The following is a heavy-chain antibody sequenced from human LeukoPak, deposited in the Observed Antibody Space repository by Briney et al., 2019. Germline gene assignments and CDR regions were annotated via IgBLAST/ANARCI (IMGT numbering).Heavy chain of an antibody. CDR3: VKELSSGSYDY. J-gene: IGHJ4*02. D-gene: IGHD1-26*01. CDR2: ISTNGGSR. Sequence: GGSLRLSCSASGFTFSLYAIHWVRQAPGKGLEYVSAISTNGGSRYYADSVRGRFTISRDNSKNTLYLQMSSLRAEDTAVYYCVKELSSGSYDYWGQGTPVTVSS. CDR1: GFTFSLYA. V-gene: IGHV3-64D*09.